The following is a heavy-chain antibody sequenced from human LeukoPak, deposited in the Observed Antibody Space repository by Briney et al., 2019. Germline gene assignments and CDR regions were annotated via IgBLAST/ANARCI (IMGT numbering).Heavy chain of an antibody. J-gene: IGHJ4*02. CDR2: INHSGST. CDR3: ARKNQWLAQFDY. Sequence: SETLSLTCAVYGGSFSGYYWSWIRQPPGKGLEWIGEINHSGSTNYNPSLKSRVTISVDTSKNQFSLKLSSVTAADTAVYYCARKNQWLAQFDYGGQGTLVTVSS. CDR1: GGSFSGYY. D-gene: IGHD6-19*01. V-gene: IGHV4-34*01.